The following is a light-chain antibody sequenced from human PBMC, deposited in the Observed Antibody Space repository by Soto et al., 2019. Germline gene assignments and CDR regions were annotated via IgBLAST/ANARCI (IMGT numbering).Light chain of an antibody. Sequence: QSVLTQPRSVSGSPGQSVTISCTGTSSDIGRYNYVSWYQQHPGKAPKLLIVGNTIRPSGVPDRFSASTSGTSASLAITGLQAEDEGDYYCQSYDSTLSARYVFGTGTKVTVL. CDR3: QSYDSTLSARYV. CDR2: GNT. V-gene: IGLV2-11*01. J-gene: IGLJ1*01. CDR1: SSDIGRYNY.